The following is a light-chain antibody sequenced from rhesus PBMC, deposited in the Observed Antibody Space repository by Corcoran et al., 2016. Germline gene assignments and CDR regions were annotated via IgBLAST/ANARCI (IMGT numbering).Light chain of an antibody. CDR2: GSS. Sequence: EIVMTQSPATLSLSPGERATLSCRASQIVNNHLAWYQQKPGQAPSLLISGSSTSAPGLPNRFSGSGSGTDFTLTISSLESEDFAFYFCQQYSNWPLTFGGGTKVEIK. CDR1: QIVNNH. V-gene: IGKV3-42*03. J-gene: IGKJ4*01. CDR3: QQYSNWPLT.